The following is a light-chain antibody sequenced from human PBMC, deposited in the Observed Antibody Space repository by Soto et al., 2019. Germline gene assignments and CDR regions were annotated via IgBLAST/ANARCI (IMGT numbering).Light chain of an antibody. CDR2: GAS. V-gene: IGKV3-15*01. J-gene: IGKJ4*01. CDR1: QSVSNN. Sequence: EIVLTQSPGTLSLSPGERATLSCRASQSVSNNYLAWYQQKPGQAPRLLIYGASTRATGIPARFSGSGSGTEFTLTISSLQSEDFALYYCQQYNDWPPLTFGGGTKVEIK. CDR3: QQYNDWPPLT.